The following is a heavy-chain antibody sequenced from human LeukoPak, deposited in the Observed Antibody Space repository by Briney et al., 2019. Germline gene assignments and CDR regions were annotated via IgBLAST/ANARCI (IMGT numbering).Heavy chain of an antibody. D-gene: IGHD2-15*01. CDR2: INPNSGGT. J-gene: IGHJ4*02. CDR3: ARGGGIYCSGGSCYNDFDY. Sequence: ASVKVSCKASGYTFTGYYMHWVRQAPGQGLEWMGWINPNSGGTNYAQKFQGWVTMTRDTSISTAYMELSGLRSDDTAVYYCARGGGIYCSGGSCYNDFDYWGQGTLVTVSS. V-gene: IGHV1-2*04. CDR1: GYTFTGYY.